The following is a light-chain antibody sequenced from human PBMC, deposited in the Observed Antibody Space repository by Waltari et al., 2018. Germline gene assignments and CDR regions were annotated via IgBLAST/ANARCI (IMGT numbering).Light chain of an antibody. CDR1: SSDVGTYDD. J-gene: IGLJ1*01. CDR3: SSYTTSSTVYV. V-gene: IGLV2-14*03. Sequence: QSALTQPASVSGSPGQSITIPYTGTSSDVGTYDDVCWYQQHPGKAPKLMIYDVTKRPSGIANRFSGSKSGNTASLTISGLQAEDEADYYCSSYTTSSTVYVFGTGTKVTVL. CDR2: DVT.